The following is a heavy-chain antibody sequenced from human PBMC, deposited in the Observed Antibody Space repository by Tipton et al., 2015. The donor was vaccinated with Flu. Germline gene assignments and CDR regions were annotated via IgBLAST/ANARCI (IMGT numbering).Heavy chain of an antibody. V-gene: IGHV4-4*07. D-gene: IGHD6-13*01. Sequence: TLSLTCTVSGGSISSYHWRWIRQPAGKGLEWIGRIYTSGSTNYNPSLKSRVTVSVDTSKNQFSLKLSSVTAADTAVYYCARRSSLDAFDIWGQGTMVTVSS. J-gene: IGHJ3*02. CDR3: ARRSSLDAFDI. CDR1: GGSISSYH. CDR2: IYTSGST.